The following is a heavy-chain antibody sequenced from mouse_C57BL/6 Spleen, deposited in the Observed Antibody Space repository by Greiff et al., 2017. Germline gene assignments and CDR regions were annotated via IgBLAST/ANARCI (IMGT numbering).Heavy chain of an antibody. Sequence: EVQLQQSGAELVRPGASVKLSCTASGFNIKDDYMHWVKQRPEQGLEWIGWIDPENGDTEYASKFQGKATITADTSSNTAYLHLSRLTSEDTAVYYCTRNYGFAYWGQGTLVTVSA. V-gene: IGHV14-4*01. CDR1: GFNIKDDY. CDR2: IDPENGDT. CDR3: TRNYGFAY. D-gene: IGHD2-1*01. J-gene: IGHJ3*01.